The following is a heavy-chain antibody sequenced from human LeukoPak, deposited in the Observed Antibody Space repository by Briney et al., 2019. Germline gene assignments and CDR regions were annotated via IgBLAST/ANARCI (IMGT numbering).Heavy chain of an antibody. Sequence: ASVKVSCKASGGSFSSYAISWVRQAPGQGLEWMGWISAYNGNTNYAQKLQGRVTISRDNSKNTLYLRMNSLRAEDTAVYYCARTPGYGSGSYYKYFDLWGRGTLVTVSS. CDR1: GGSFSSYA. CDR2: ISAYNGNT. D-gene: IGHD3-10*01. CDR3: ARTPGYGSGSYYKYFDL. V-gene: IGHV1-18*01. J-gene: IGHJ2*01.